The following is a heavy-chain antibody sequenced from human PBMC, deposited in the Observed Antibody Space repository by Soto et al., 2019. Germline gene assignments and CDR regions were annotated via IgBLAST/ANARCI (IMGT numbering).Heavy chain of an antibody. Sequence: PGGSLRRSCAASGFTFSSYGLHCVRQAPGQGLEWVAVISYDGSNKYYADSVKGRFTISRDNSKNTLYLQMNSLRAEDTAVYYCAKDQMTRGQGYYYGMDVWGQGTTVTVSS. CDR1: GFTFSSYG. V-gene: IGHV3-30*18. CDR2: ISYDGSNK. CDR3: AKDQMTRGQGYYYGMDV. J-gene: IGHJ6*02.